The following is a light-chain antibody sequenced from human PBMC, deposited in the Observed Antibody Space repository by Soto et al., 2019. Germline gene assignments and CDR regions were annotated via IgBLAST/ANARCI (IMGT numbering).Light chain of an antibody. CDR2: EGS. CDR3: CSYAGSSTYV. J-gene: IGLJ1*01. CDR1: SSDFGSYNL. Sequence: QSALTQPASVSGSPGQSITISCTGTSSDFGSYNLVSWYQHHSGKAPKLMVYEGSKRPSGVSNRFSGSKSGNTASLTISGLQAEDEADYYCCSYAGSSTYVFGTGTKVTVL. V-gene: IGLV2-23*01.